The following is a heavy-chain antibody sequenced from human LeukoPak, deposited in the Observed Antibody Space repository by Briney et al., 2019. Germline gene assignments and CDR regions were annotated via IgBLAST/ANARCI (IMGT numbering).Heavy chain of an antibody. CDR1: GFTFSSYS. CDR2: ISSSSSYI. D-gene: IGHD2-15*01. J-gene: IGHJ4*02. Sequence: PGGSLRLSCAASGFTFSSYSMNWVRQAPGKGLEWVSSISSSSSYIYYADSVQGRFTISRDNAKNSLYLQMNSLRAEDTAVYYCASCSGGSCYLRRYFGYWDQGTLVTVSS. CDR3: ASCSGGSCYLRRYFGY. V-gene: IGHV3-21*01.